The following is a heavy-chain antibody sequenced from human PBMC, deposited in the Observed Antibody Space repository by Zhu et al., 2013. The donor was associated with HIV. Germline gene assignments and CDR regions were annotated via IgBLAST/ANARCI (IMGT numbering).Heavy chain of an antibody. CDR1: GFTFSSYS. Sequence: VQLVESGGGLVQPGGSLRLSCAASGFTFSSYSMNWVRQAPGKGLEWVSYMSSGSRTIYYADSVKGRFTISRDNAKNSLYLQMNSLRAKDTAVYYCAGTITMIVPSGAFDIWGQGTMVTVSS. V-gene: IGHV3-48*04. CDR3: AGTITMIVPSGAFDI. CDR2: MSSGSRTI. J-gene: IGHJ3*02. D-gene: IGHD3-22*01.